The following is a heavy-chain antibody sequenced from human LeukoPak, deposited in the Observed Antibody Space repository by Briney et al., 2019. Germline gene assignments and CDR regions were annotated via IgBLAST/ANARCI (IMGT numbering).Heavy chain of an antibody. J-gene: IGHJ3*02. CDR2: IYHSGST. D-gene: IGHD1-20*01. CDR3: ARGVRGNWKDAFDI. V-gene: IGHV4-59*12. Sequence: SETLSLTCTVSGGSISSYYWSWIRQPPGKGLEWIGYIYHSGSTYYNPSLKSRVTISVDRSKNQFSLKLSSVTAADTAVYYCARGVRGNWKDAFDIWGQGTMVTVSS. CDR1: GGSISSYY.